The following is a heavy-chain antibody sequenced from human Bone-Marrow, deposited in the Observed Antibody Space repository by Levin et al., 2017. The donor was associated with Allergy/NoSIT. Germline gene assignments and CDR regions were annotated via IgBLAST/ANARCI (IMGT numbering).Heavy chain of an antibody. V-gene: IGHV4-61*01. CDR1: GDSLSSGNYY. CDR3: ARVAYSGYDSRGAFDQ. J-gene: IGHJ4*02. CDR2: IYYSGST. Sequence: GSLRLSCTVSGDSLSSGNYYWSWIRQSPGKGLEWIAYIYYSGSTNYNPSLKSRVTISLDTSKNQFSLNLRSVTAADTAKYYCARVAYSGYDSRGAFDQWGQGTLVTVSS. D-gene: IGHD5-12*01.